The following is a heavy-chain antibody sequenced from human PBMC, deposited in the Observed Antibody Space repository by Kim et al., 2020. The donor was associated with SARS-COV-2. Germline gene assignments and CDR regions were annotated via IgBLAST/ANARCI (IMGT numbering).Heavy chain of an antibody. CDR2: IYYSGST. CDR1: GGSISSSSYY. CDR3: ARPNGTFWDS. D-gene: IGHD1-1*01. Sequence: SETLSLTCTVSGGSISSSSYYWGWIRQPPGKGLEWIGSIYYSGSTYYNPSLKSRVTISVDTSKNQFSLKLSSVTAADTAVYYCARPNGTFWDSWGQGTLVTVSS. J-gene: IGHJ4*02. V-gene: IGHV4-39*01.